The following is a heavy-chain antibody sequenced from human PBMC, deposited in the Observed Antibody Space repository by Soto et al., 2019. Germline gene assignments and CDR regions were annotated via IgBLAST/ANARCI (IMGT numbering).Heavy chain of an antibody. CDR3: ARLRGYCSGGGCYYFDY. D-gene: IGHD2-15*01. Sequence: EVQLVQSGAEVKKPGEPLKISCQGSGYIFTAFWIGWVRQMPGKGLEWMGIISPGASDASYSPSFQGQVTISADKSISTAYLQWSSLKASDTAMYYCARLRGYCSGGGCYYFDYWGQGTLVTVSS. CDR2: ISPGASDA. J-gene: IGHJ4*02. CDR1: GYIFTAFW. V-gene: IGHV5-51*03.